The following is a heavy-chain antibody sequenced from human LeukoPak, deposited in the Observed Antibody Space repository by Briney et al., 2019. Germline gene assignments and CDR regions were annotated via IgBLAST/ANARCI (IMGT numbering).Heavy chain of an antibody. D-gene: IGHD6-19*01. CDR3: ARANSGWPYYYYGMDV. J-gene: IGHJ6*02. CDR1: GGSISSYY. Sequence: SETLSLTCTVSGGSISSYYWSWIRQPPGKGLEWIGYIYYSGSTNYNPSLKSRVTISVDTSKNQFSLKLSSVTAADTAVYYCARANSGWPYYYYGMDVWGQGTTVTVSS. V-gene: IGHV4-59*01. CDR2: IYYSGST.